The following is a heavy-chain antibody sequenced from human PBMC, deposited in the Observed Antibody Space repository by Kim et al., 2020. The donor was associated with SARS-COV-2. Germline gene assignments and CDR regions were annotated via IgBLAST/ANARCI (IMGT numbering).Heavy chain of an antibody. CDR3: ARDTRMGFDY. J-gene: IGHJ4*02. CDR2: IYYSGST. D-gene: IGHD3-16*01. CDR1: GGSISSGGYY. Sequence: SETLSLTCTVSGGSISSGGYYWSWIRQHPGKGLEWIGYIYYSGSTYYNPSLKSRVTISVDTSKNQFSLKLSSVTAADTAVYYCARDTRMGFDYWGQGTLVTVSS. V-gene: IGHV4-31*03.